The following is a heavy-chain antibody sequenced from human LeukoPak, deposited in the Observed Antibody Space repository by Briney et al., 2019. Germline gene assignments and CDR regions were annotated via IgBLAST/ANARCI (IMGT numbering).Heavy chain of an antibody. J-gene: IGHJ4*02. CDR2: INPSGGST. Sequence: ASVKVSCKASGYTFTSYYMHWVRQAPGQGLEWMGIINPSGGSTSYAQKFQGRVTITADKSTSTAYMELSSLRSEDTAVYYCASGGRDGYNYVVGYWGQGTLVTVSS. CDR3: ASGGRDGYNYVVGY. CDR1: GYTFTSYY. D-gene: IGHD5-24*01. V-gene: IGHV1-46*01.